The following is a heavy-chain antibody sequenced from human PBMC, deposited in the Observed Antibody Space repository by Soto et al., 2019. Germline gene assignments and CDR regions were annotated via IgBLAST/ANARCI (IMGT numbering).Heavy chain of an antibody. J-gene: IGHJ4*02. Sequence: QITLKESGPTLVKPTQTLTLTCTFSGFSLSTSGVGVGWIRQPPGKALEWLALIYWDDDKRYSPSLKSRLTIPKDTPKNQVVLTMTNMDPVDTATYYCAQYSGSYYFDYWGQGTLVTVSS. CDR2: IYWDDDK. CDR1: GFSLSTSGVG. D-gene: IGHD1-26*01. CDR3: AQYSGSYYFDY. V-gene: IGHV2-5*02.